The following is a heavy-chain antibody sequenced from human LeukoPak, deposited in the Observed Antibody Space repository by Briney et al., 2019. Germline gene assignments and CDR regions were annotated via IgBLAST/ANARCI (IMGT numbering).Heavy chain of an antibody. CDR3: GRSDEMSSYYDN. CDR2: INSDGSTT. J-gene: IGHJ4*02. V-gene: IGHV3-74*01. Sequence: GGSLRLSCAASGFTLNRNWMHWVRQAPGKGLVWVSRINSDGSTTNYADSVKGRFTISRDNSENALYLQMNSLRAEDTAVYYCGRSDEMSSYYDNWGQGTLVTVSS. CDR1: GFTLNRNW. D-gene: IGHD3-3*01.